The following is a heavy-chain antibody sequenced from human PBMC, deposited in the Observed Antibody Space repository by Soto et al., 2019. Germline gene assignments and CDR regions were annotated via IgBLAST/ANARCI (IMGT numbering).Heavy chain of an antibody. J-gene: IGHJ6*02. CDR1: GGSISSYY. CDR3: ARVGTNYGMDV. V-gene: IGHV4-59*01. D-gene: IGHD3-10*01. Sequence: QVQLQESGPGLVKPSETLSLTCTVSGGSISSYYWSWIRQPPGKGLEWIGYIYYSGSTNYNPSLKSRVTISVDTSKNQFSLKLSSVTAADTAVYYCARVGTNYGMDVWGQGTTVTVSS. CDR2: IYYSGST.